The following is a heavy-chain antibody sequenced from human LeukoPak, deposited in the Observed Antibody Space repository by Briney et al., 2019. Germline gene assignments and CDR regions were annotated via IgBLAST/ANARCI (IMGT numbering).Heavy chain of an antibody. V-gene: IGHV3-48*01. D-gene: IGHD2-15*01. J-gene: IGHJ4*02. CDR2: ISSGSDAI. CDR1: GFTFSDYS. Sequence: TGGSLRLSCAASGFTFSDYSMNWVRQAPGKGLEWVSYISSGSDAIYYADSVKGRFTISRDNAKNSLFLQMNSLRGEDTAIYFCAREDPGCIAADCWGQGTLVTVSS. CDR3: AREDPGCIAADC.